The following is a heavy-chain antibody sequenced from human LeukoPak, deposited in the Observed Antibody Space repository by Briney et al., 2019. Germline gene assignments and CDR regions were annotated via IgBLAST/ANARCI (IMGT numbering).Heavy chain of an antibody. CDR2: IYYSGST. CDR1: GGSISSGGYY. J-gene: IGHJ4*02. Sequence: PSQTLSLTCTVSGGSISSGGYYWSWIRQHPGKGLEWIGYIYYSGSTYYNPSLKSRVTISVDTSKNQFSLKLSSVTAADTAMYYCARGLGDIAAAGSVHFDYWGQGTLVTVSS. V-gene: IGHV4-31*03. D-gene: IGHD6-13*01. CDR3: ARGLGDIAAAGSVHFDY.